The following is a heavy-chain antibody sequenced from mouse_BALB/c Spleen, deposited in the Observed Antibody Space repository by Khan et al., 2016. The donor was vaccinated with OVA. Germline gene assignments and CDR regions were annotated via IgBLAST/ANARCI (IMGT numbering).Heavy chain of an antibody. CDR2: ISSGGHYT. V-gene: IGHV5-9-3*01. J-gene: IGHJ4*01. CDR1: GFTFSSFS. Sequence: EVELVESGGGVVKPGGSLKLSCSASGFTFSSFSMSCVRQTPEKRLEWVATISSGGHYTFYQDSVKGRFPITRDNARNHLYLQMSSLSAEDTAMYYCARSLFDYYAMDYWGQGTSVTVSS. CDR3: ARSLFDYYAMDY.